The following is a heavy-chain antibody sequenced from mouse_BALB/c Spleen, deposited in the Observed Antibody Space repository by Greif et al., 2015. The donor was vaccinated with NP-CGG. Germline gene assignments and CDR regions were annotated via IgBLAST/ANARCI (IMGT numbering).Heavy chain of an antibody. Sequence: EVKLVESGGGLVQPGGSLRLSCATSGFTFTDYYMSWVRQPPGKALEWLGFIRNKANGYTTEYSASVKGRFTISRDNSQSILYLQMNTLRAEDSATYYCARFLLQYYYAMDYWGQGTSDTVSS. CDR2: IRNKANGYTT. V-gene: IGHV7-3*02. D-gene: IGHD2-10*01. J-gene: IGHJ4*01. CDR1: GFTFTDYY. CDR3: ARFLLQYYYAMDY.